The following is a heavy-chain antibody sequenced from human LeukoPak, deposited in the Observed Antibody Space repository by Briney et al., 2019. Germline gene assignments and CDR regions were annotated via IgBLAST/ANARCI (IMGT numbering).Heavy chain of an antibody. CDR2: ISSSSSYT. CDR3: AAGTAADF. J-gene: IGHJ4*02. D-gene: IGHD6-13*01. V-gene: IGHV3-11*03. CDR1: GIPFSDYY. Sequence: GGSLRLSCVVSGIPFSDYYMNRIRQAPGKGLEWISYISSSSSYTDYADSVKGRFTISRDNAKSALYLQMNSLRLEDTAVYYCAAGTAADFWGQGTLVTVSS.